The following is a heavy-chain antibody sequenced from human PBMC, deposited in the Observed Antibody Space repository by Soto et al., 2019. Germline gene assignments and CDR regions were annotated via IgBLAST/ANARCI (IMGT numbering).Heavy chain of an antibody. Sequence: ASVKVSCKASGYTFTGYYMHWVRQAPGQGLEWMGWINPNSGGTNYAQKFQGWVTMTRDTSISTAYMELSRLRSDDTAVYYCALAVAGTGVDYFDYWGQGTLVTVSS. J-gene: IGHJ4*02. D-gene: IGHD6-19*01. CDR2: INPNSGGT. CDR1: GYTFTGYY. V-gene: IGHV1-2*04. CDR3: ALAVAGTGVDYFDY.